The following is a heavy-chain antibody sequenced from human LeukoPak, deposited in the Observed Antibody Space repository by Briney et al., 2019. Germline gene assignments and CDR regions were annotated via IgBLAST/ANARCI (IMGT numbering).Heavy chain of an antibody. J-gene: IGHJ4*02. V-gene: IGHV3-23*01. CDR1: GFIFRDYA. D-gene: IGHD3-9*01. Sequence: GASLRLSCAASGFIFRDYAMSWVRQAPGKGLEWVSAITGSGDTTYYADSVKGRFTISRGNSKNTLYVEVNTLRAEDTAVYYCAKWGDYDILTGYYVSDFWGQGTLVTVSS. CDR2: ITGSGDTT. CDR3: AKWGDYDILTGYYVSDF.